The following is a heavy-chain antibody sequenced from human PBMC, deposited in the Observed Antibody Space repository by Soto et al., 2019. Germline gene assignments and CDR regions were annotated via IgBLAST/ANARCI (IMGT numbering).Heavy chain of an antibody. CDR3: ARDLGVGLATRTLDS. V-gene: IGHV3-21*01. CDR1: GFSLSTYS. D-gene: IGHD1-26*01. Sequence: GSLRLSCVASGFSLSTYSMNWVRQAPSKGLEWVADITTSSSFRLYADSVKGRFTISRDDARTSLYLHMNTLRVEDTGVYYCARDLGVGLATRTLDSWGRGTLVTVSS. CDR2: ITTSSSFR. J-gene: IGHJ1*01.